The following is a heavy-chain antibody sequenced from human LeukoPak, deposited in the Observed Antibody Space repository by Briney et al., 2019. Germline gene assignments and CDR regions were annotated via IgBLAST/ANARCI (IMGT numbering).Heavy chain of an antibody. V-gene: IGHV3-30*04. Sequence: PGRSLRLPCAASGFTFRSYAMHWVRQAPGKGLEWVAVLSYDGRHKYYADSVKGRFTISRDNSENTLYLQMNSQRAEDTAVYYCARAFRCEQLVESYGMDVWGQGTTVTVSS. CDR2: LSYDGRHK. D-gene: IGHD6-13*01. CDR3: ARAFRCEQLVESYGMDV. J-gene: IGHJ6*02. CDR1: GFTFRSYA.